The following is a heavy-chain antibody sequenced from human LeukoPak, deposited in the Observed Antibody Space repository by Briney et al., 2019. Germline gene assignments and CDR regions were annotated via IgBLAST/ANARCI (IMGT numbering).Heavy chain of an antibody. J-gene: IGHJ5*02. Sequence: AGGSLRLSCEASGFTFSHFGMHWVRQAPGKGLEWVAVIWSDATIQYYADSVKGRFTISRDNFKRTVSLEMNSLRAEDTAVYYCAKGAQRGFDYSNSLEHWGQGSLVIVSS. CDR1: GFTFSHFG. CDR2: IWSDATIQ. V-gene: IGHV3-33*06. D-gene: IGHD4-11*01. CDR3: AKGAQRGFDYSNSLEH.